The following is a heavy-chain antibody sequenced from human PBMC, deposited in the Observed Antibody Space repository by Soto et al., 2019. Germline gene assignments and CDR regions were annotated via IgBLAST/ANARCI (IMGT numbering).Heavy chain of an antibody. D-gene: IGHD3-22*01. CDR2: INPSGGST. Sequence: GASVKVSCKASGYTFTSYYMHWVRQAPGQGLEWMGIINPSGGSTSYAQKFQGRVTMTRDTSTSTAYMELSSLRSEDTAVYYCAIVVYYDKGGYSIYFVYWGLGTLVTVS. J-gene: IGHJ4*02. CDR1: GYTFTSYY. CDR3: AIVVYYDKGGYSIYFVY. V-gene: IGHV1-46*03.